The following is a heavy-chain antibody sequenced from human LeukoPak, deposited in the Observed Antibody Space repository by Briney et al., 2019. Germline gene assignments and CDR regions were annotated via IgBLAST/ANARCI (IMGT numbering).Heavy chain of an antibody. Sequence: PGGSLRLSCAVSGLIFSHYSMHWVRQAPGKGLLWVSGINGDGSSASYGNSVKGRFIISRDNAENTLFLQMNSLTVEDTAVYYCARAFHFGDFFDYWGQGALVTVSS. D-gene: IGHD4-17*01. V-gene: IGHV3-74*01. CDR3: ARAFHFGDFFDY. CDR2: INGDGSSA. J-gene: IGHJ4*02. CDR1: GLIFSHYS.